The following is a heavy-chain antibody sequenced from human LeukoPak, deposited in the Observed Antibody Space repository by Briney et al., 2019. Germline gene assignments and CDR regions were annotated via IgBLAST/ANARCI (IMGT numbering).Heavy chain of an antibody. V-gene: IGHV3-30*03. CDR2: ISYDGSNK. CDR1: GFTFSTYG. J-gene: IGHJ4*02. D-gene: IGHD3-10*01. Sequence: GGSLRLSCAASGFTFSTYGMSWVRQAPGKGLEWVAVISYDGSNKYYADSVKGRFTISRDNSKNTLYLQMNSLRAEDTAVYYCARGPDGGGLFDYWGQGTLVTVSS. CDR3: ARGPDGGGLFDY.